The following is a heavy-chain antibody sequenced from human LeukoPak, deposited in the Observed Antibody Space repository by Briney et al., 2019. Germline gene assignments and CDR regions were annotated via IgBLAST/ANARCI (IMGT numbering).Heavy chain of an antibody. CDR1: GFTFSSYT. Sequence: GGSLRLSCAASGFTFSSYTMSWVRQAPGRGLEWVSTITTSDGNTYYADSVKGRFTVSRDNSKNTLYLQMNSLRAEDTAVYYCAKDGGLWVSAHWGDSWGRGTLVTVSS. CDR3: AKDGGLWVSAHWGDS. CDR2: ITTSDGNT. V-gene: IGHV3-23*01. J-gene: IGHJ4*02. D-gene: IGHD7-27*01.